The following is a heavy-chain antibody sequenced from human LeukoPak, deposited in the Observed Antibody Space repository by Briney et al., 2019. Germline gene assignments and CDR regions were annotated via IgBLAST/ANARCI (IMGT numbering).Heavy chain of an antibody. CDR3: ASWAATYYYDSSGIPPDY. V-gene: IGHV3-21*01. CDR2: ISSSSSYI. Sequence: GGSLRLSCAASGFTFSSYSMNWVRQAPGKGLEWVSSISSSSSYIYYADSVKGRFIISRDNAKNSLYLQMNSLRAEDTAVYYCASWAATYYYDSSGIPPDYWGQGTLVTVSS. D-gene: IGHD3-22*01. CDR1: GFTFSSYS. J-gene: IGHJ4*02.